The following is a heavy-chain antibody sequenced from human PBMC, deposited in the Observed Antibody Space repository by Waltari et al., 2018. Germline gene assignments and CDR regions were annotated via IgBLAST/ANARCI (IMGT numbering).Heavy chain of an antibody. CDR3: ARHWKRNGYRFDP. V-gene: IGHV4-39*01. D-gene: IGHD5-12*01. CDR1: GDSISRSSYY. CDR2: IDYSGNT. J-gene: IGHJ5*02. Sequence: QLQLQESGPGLVKPSETLSLTCTVSGDSISRSSYYWGWIRQSPGKGLEWIGTIDYSGNTYYNPTLKSRVTISGDTSKNQFSLKLSSVTAADTAVYYCARHWKRNGYRFDPWGQGTLVTVSS.